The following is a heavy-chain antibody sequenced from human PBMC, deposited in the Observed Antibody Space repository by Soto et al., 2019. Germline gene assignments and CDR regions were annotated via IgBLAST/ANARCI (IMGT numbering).Heavy chain of an antibody. CDR3: ARVAAAGRYYYYGMDV. V-gene: IGHV1-18*01. CDR2: ISAYNGNT. CDR1: GYTFTSYG. J-gene: IGHJ6*02. D-gene: IGHD6-13*01. Sequence: ASVKVSCKASGYTFTSYGMSWVRQAPGQGLEWMGWISAYNGNTNYAQKLQGRVTMTTDTSTSTAYMELRSLRSDDTAVYYCARVAAAGRYYYYGMDVWGQGTTVTVSS.